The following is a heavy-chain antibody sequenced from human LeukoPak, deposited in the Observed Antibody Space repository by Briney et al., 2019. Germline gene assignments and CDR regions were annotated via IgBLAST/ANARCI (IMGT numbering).Heavy chain of an antibody. CDR2: ISYDGSNK. Sequence: GGSLRLSCAASGFTFSSYGMHWVRQAPGKGLEWVAVISYDGSNKYYADSVKGRFTISRDNSKNTLYLQMNSLRAEDTAVYYCAKDSGSGSYGMDVWGQGTTVTVSS. V-gene: IGHV3-30*18. CDR3: AKDSGSGSYGMDV. CDR1: GFTFSSYG. J-gene: IGHJ6*02. D-gene: IGHD3-10*01.